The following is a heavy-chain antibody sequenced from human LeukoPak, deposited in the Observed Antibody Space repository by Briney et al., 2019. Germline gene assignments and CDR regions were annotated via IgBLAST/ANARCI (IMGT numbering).Heavy chain of an antibody. V-gene: IGHV3-30*02. J-gene: IGHJ4*02. CDR3: ARAGNRESI. D-gene: IGHD6-6*01. CDR1: GFNVSSFG. Sequence: GESLTLSCAASGFNVSSFGFRWVRQPPGKGLEWVTFIRYDGRDKYHADSVMGLFTIPSDNSKKLLYLQMTSLAVEKTVTYFCARAGNRESIWGQGVLVTVSS. CDR2: IRYDGRDK.